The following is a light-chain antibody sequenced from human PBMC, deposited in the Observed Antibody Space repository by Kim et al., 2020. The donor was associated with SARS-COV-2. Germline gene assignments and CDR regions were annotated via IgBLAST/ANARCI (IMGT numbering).Light chain of an antibody. CDR2: YDS. CDR1: NIGSKS. Sequence: PGKTTRITCGGNNIGSKSVHWYQQKPGQAPVLVIYYDSDRPSGIPERFSGSNAGNTATLTISRVEAGDEADYYCQVWDSSSDHPGIGGGTQLTVL. CDR3: QVWDSSSDHPG. V-gene: IGLV3-21*04. J-gene: IGLJ2*01.